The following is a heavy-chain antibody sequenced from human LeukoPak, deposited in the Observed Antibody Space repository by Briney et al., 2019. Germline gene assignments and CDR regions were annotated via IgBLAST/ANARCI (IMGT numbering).Heavy chain of an antibody. CDR2: IYYSGNT. J-gene: IGHJ5*02. V-gene: IGHV4-59*01. CDR3: ARVTIFGAGGSPIPLRFDP. CDR1: GGSISSYY. Sequence: SETLSLTCTVSGGSISSYYWSWIRQPPGKGLEWIGYIYYSGNTNYNPSLKSRVTRSVDTSKNRFSLKLSSVTAADTAVYYCARVTIFGAGGSPIPLRFDPWGQGTLVTVSS. D-gene: IGHD3-3*01.